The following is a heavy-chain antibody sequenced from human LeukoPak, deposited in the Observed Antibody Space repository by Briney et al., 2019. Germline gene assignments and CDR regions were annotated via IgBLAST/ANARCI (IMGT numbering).Heavy chain of an antibody. CDR3: ARGFYDSGSQFDY. CDR1: GGSLSRGDYP. J-gene: IGHJ4*02. Sequence: LSDTCAVCGGSLSRGDYPGSCTRRPPGEAVGCIGYFLHTGHTSYNPCLERRVPISVDMSKNQLSLKLSSGTAADTAVYYCARGFYDSGSQFDYWGQGTLVTVPS. V-gene: IGHV4-30-2*01. D-gene: IGHD3-10*01. CDR2: FLHTGHT.